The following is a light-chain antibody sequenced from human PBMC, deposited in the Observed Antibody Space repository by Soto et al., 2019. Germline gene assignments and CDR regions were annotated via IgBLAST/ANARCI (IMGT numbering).Light chain of an antibody. Sequence: QAVVPQEPSLTVSLGGTMILTCGSSTGTVTSGHYPYWFQQKPGQAPRTLIYDTSNKQSWTPARFSGSLLWGKAALTLSGAQPEDEADYYCLLSYSGVVVIGGGTKVTVL. V-gene: IGLV7-46*01. CDR2: DTS. J-gene: IGLJ2*01. CDR1: TGTVTSGHY. CDR3: LLSYSGVVV.